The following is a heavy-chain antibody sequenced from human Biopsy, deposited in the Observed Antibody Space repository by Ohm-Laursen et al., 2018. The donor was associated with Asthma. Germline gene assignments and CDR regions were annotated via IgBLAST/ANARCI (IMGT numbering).Heavy chain of an antibody. Sequence: SLRLSCSAPGFTFDDYGMHWVRQAPGKGLEWVSGISWNSGSIGYADSVKGRFTISRDNAKNSLYLQMNSLRVEDAALYYCAKATLGDIGKDYWGQGTLVTVSS. V-gene: IGHV3-9*01. CDR1: GFTFDDYG. CDR2: ISWNSGSI. D-gene: IGHD2-21*01. CDR3: AKATLGDIGKDY. J-gene: IGHJ4*02.